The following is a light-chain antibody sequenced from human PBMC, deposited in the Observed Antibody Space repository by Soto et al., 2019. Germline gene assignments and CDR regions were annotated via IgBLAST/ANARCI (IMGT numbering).Light chain of an antibody. CDR1: SSNIGAGYD. CDR3: QSYDSSLSEGV. J-gene: IGLJ2*01. Sequence: QSVLTQPPSVSGAPGQRVTISCTGSSSNIGAGYDVHWYQQLPGTAPKLLIYGNSNRPSEVPDRFSGSKSGTSASLAISGLQADDEADYYCQSYDSSLSEGVFGGGTKLTVL. CDR2: GNS. V-gene: IGLV1-40*01.